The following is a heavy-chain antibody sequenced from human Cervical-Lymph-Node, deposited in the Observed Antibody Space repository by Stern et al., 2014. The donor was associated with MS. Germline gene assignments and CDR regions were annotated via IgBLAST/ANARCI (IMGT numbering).Heavy chain of an antibody. V-gene: IGHV3-33*01. Sequence: QVQLVQSGGGVVQPGRSLRLSCAASGFTFSSYGMHWVRQAPGKGLEWVAVIWYDGSNKYYADSVKGRFTISRDNSKNTLYLQMNSLRAEDTAVYYCAREKLTVTAAFDIWGQGTMVTVSS. CDR2: IWYDGSNK. J-gene: IGHJ3*02. D-gene: IGHD4-17*01. CDR1: GFTFSSYG. CDR3: AREKLTVTAAFDI.